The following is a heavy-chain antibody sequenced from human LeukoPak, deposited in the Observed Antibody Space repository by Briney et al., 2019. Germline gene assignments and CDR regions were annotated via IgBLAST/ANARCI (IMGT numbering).Heavy chain of an antibody. D-gene: IGHD4-23*01. CDR3: ARDYYGGNSGDYFDY. CDR2: IYSGGST. Sequence: GGSLRLSCAASGFTVSSSYMSWVRQAPGKGLEWVSLIYSGGSTYYADSVKGRFTISRDNSKNTLYLQMSSLRAEDTAVYYCARDYYGGNSGDYFDYWGQGTLVTVSS. CDR1: GFTVSSSY. V-gene: IGHV3-66*01. J-gene: IGHJ4*02.